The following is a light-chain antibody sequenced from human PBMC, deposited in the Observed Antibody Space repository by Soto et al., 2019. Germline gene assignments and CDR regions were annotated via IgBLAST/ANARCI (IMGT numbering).Light chain of an antibody. CDR1: QNVGRD. CDR3: QQYDDWPPA. J-gene: IGKJ4*01. CDR2: GAS. Sequence: EIVMTQSPASLSVSPGERATLSCRAAQNVGRDLAWYQQKPGQAPRLLIYGASTRATGIPARFTGSGSGTEFTLTISSLQSEDFAVYYCQQYDDWPPAFGGGTKVEIK. V-gene: IGKV3D-15*01.